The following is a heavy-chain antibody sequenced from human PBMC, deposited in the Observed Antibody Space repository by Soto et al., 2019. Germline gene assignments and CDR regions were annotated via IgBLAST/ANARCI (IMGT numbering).Heavy chain of an antibody. CDR2: ISYDGSNK. CDR1: GFTFSSYG. Sequence: QVQLVESGGGVVQPGRSLRLSCAASGFTFSSYGMHWVRQSPGKGLEWGAVISYDGSNKYYADSVKGRFTISRDNSKNTLYLQMNSLRAEDTAVYYCAKDWDDSSGCYSSFDYWGQGTLVTVSS. CDR3: AKDWDDSSGCYSSFDY. J-gene: IGHJ4*02. V-gene: IGHV3-30*18. D-gene: IGHD6-19*01.